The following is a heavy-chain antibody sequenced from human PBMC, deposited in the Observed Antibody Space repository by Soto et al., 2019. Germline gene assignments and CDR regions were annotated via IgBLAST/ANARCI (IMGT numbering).Heavy chain of an antibody. CDR2: IYYSGST. CDR3: AREPYYYGSGSNNWFDP. J-gene: IGHJ5*02. V-gene: IGHV4-61*01. CDR1: GGSVSSGSYY. D-gene: IGHD3-10*01. Sequence: SETLSLTCTVSGGSVSSGSYYWSWIRQPPGKGLEWIGYIYYSGSTNYNPSLKSRVTISVDTSKNQFSLKLSSVTAADTAVYYCAREPYYYGSGSNNWFDPWGQGTLVTVSS.